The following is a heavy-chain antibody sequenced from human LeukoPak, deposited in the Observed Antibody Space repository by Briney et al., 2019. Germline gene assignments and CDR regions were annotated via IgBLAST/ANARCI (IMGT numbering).Heavy chain of an antibody. CDR1: GGSFSGYY. V-gene: IGHV4-34*01. D-gene: IGHD1-26*01. J-gene: IGHJ4*02. CDR3: ASGHTSDSGSYYLAYYFDY. CDR2: INHSGST. Sequence: PSETLSLTCAVYGGSFSGYYWSWIRQPPGKGLEWIGEINHSGSTNYNPSLKSRVTISVDTSKNQFSLKLSSVTAADTAVYYCASGHTSDSGSYYLAYYFDYWGQGTLVTVSS.